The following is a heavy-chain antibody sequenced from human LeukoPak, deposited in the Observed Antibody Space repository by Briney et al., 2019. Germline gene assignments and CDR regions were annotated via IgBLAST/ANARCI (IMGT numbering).Heavy chain of an antibody. J-gene: IGHJ4*02. Sequence: GGSLRLSCAASGFTFSSYWMSWVRQASGKGLEWVANIKQDGSEKYYVDSVKGRFTISRDNAKNSLYLQTNSLRAEDTAVYYCARDGKYYYDSSGYYVYWGQGTLVTVSS. V-gene: IGHV3-7*01. CDR3: ARDGKYYYDSSGYYVY. CDR2: IKQDGSEK. CDR1: GFTFSSYW. D-gene: IGHD3-22*01.